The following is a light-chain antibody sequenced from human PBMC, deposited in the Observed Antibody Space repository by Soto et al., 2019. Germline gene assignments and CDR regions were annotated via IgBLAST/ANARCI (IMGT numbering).Light chain of an antibody. J-gene: IGKJ2*01. CDR3: QQYLRSPYT. CDR2: GAS. Sequence: VLTQSPGTLSLSLGERATLSCRASQSVSSSYIAWYQQKPGQAPRLLISGASSRATGVPDRFSGSGSGTDFTLTITRLEPEDFAVYYCQQYLRSPYTFGQGTYLEIK. V-gene: IGKV3-20*01. CDR1: QSVSSSY.